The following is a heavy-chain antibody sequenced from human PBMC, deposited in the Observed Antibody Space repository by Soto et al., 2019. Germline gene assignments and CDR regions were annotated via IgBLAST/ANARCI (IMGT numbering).Heavy chain of an antibody. Sequence: GGSLRLSCAASKFTFDDYAMHWVRQAPGKGLEWVSGISSNSGNIGYADSVKGRFTISRDNAKNSLYLQMNSLRAADTALYYCAKGVSTSWLRDGFDIWGQGTMVTVSS. CDR1: KFTFDDYA. D-gene: IGHD6-13*01. CDR2: ISSNSGNI. J-gene: IGHJ3*02. CDR3: AKGVSTSWLRDGFDI. V-gene: IGHV3-9*01.